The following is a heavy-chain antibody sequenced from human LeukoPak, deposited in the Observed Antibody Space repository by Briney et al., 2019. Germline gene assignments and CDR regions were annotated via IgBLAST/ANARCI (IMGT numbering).Heavy chain of an antibody. V-gene: IGHV1-69*13. CDR1: GGTFSSYA. CDR2: IIPIFGTA. CDR3: ARDARPTDFWSGYFTYYFGY. J-gene: IGHJ4*02. Sequence: ASVKVSCKASGGTFSSYAISWVRQAPGQGLEWMGGIIPIFGTANYAQKFQGRVTSTADESTSTAYMELSSLRSEDTAVYYCARDARPTDFWSGYFTYYFGYWGQGTLVTVSS. D-gene: IGHD3-3*01.